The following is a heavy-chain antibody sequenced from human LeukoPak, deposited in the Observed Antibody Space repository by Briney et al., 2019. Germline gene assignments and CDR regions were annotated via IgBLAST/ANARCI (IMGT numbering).Heavy chain of an antibody. CDR2: ISSNGGST. J-gene: IGHJ4*02. V-gene: IGHV3-64*01. CDR3: ARDPIRRGFYGDYVGSDY. Sequence: GGSLRLSCAASGFTFSSYAMHWVRQAPGKGLEYVSAISSNGGSTYHANSVKGRFTISRDNSKNTLYLQMGSLRAEDMAVYYCARDPIRRGFYGDYVGSDYWGQGTLVTVSS. D-gene: IGHD4-17*01. CDR1: GFTFSSYA.